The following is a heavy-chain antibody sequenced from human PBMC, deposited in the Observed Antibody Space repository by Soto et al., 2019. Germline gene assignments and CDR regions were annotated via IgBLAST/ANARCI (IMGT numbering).Heavy chain of an antibody. CDR2: IYYAGST. Sequence: SETLSLTCTVSGGSISSGSYYWGWIRQPPGKGLEWIGSIYYAGSTYYNPSLKSRVTISVDTSKNQFSLKLSSVTAADTAVYYCARREMATIGYFYYWGQGTLVTVSS. V-gene: IGHV4-39*01. CDR3: ARREMATIGYFYY. J-gene: IGHJ4*02. D-gene: IGHD5-12*01. CDR1: GGSISSGSYY.